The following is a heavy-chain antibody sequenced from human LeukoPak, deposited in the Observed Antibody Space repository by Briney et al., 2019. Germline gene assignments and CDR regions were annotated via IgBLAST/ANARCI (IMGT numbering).Heavy chain of an antibody. CDR1: GFTFTNYA. D-gene: IGHD3-16*01. J-gene: IGHJ4*02. Sequence: GGSLRLSCAASGFTFTNYAMRWVRQAPGKGPEWVSTVNPGGSGTYYADSVKGLFTVSRDNSKNMVYLQMNSLRPEDTALYYCAKGESQPKYYFDYWGQGALVTVSS. V-gene: IGHV3-23*01. CDR3: AKGESQPKYYFDY. CDR2: VNPGGSGT.